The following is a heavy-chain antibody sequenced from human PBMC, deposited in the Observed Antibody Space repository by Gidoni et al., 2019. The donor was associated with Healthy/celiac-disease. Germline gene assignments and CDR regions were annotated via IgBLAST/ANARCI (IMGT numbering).Heavy chain of an antibody. CDR3: ARSRSGSGSGFDP. Sequence: QVQLVQSGAEVKKPGASVTVSCKAYGYTFTSYAMHWVRQAPGQRLEWMGWINAGNGNTKYSQKFQGRVTITRDTSASTAYMELSSLRSEDTAVYYCARSRSGSGSGFDPWGQGTLVTVSS. CDR1: GYTFTSYA. D-gene: IGHD3-10*01. V-gene: IGHV1-3*01. CDR2: INAGNGNT. J-gene: IGHJ5*02.